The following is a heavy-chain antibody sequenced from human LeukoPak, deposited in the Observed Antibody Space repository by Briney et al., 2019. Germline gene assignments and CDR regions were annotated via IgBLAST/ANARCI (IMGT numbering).Heavy chain of an antibody. V-gene: IGHV4-61*02. CDR1: GGSISSGSYY. CDR2: TYTSGST. D-gene: IGHD5-18*01. Sequence: SETLSLTCTVSGGSISSGSYYWTWIRQPAGKGLEWIGRTYTSGSTNHNPSLKSRVTISLDTSKNQFSLKLISVTAADTAVYFCARERTDTSMDYWGQGTLVTVSP. J-gene: IGHJ4*02. CDR3: ARERTDTSMDY.